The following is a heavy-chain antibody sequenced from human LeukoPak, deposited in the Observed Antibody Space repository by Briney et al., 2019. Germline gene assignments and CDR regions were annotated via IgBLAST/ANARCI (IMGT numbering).Heavy chain of an antibody. Sequence: GGSLRLSCAASGFTFSSYAMSWVRQAPGNGLEGVSGTSGNAGSTYDADSVKGRFSISRDNSKNTLYLQMNSLRAEDTAVYYCVKEGLVVVVAATPKFDPWGQGTLVTVSS. CDR2: TSGNAGST. V-gene: IGHV3-23*01. CDR3: VKEGLVVVVAATPKFDP. J-gene: IGHJ5*02. CDR1: GFTFSSYA. D-gene: IGHD2-15*01.